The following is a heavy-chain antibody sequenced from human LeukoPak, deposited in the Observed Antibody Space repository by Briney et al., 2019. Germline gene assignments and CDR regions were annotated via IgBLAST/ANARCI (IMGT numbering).Heavy chain of an antibody. J-gene: IGHJ6*03. CDR3: ARALIVVVVAAKPTHYYYYYYMDV. CDR2: IYHSGST. CDR1: GGSISSSNW. D-gene: IGHD2-15*01. Sequence: SETLSLTCAVSGGSISSSNWWSWVRQPPGKGLEWIGEIYHSGSTNYNPSLKSRVTISVDKSKNQFSLKLSSVTAADTAVYYCARALIVVVVAAKPTHYYYYYYMDVWGKGTTVTVSS. V-gene: IGHV4-4*02.